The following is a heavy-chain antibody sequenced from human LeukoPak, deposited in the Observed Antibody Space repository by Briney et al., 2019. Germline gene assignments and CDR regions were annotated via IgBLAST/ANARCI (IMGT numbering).Heavy chain of an antibody. V-gene: IGHV3-21*01. CDR3: ASPYSSRWYELCY. CDR1: GFTFSTYS. J-gene: IGHJ4*02. Sequence: GGSLRLSCAASGFTFSTYSMNWVRQAPGKGLEWVSSISFTNSIFYADSVKGRFTISRDNAKNSLYLQMYSLRAEDTAVYYCASPYSSRWYELCYWGQGTLVTVSS. CDR2: ISFTNSI. D-gene: IGHD6-13*01.